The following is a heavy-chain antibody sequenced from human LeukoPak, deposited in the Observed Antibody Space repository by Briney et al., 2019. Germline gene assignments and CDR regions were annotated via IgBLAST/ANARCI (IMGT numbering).Heavy chain of an antibody. D-gene: IGHD1-26*01. V-gene: IGHV1-2*02. CDR2: INPNSGGT. J-gene: IGHJ4*02. CDR1: GYTFTGYH. CDR3: ARGEGGIVGATEFDY. Sequence: ASVKVSCKASGYTFTGYHMHWVRQAPGQGLEWMGWINPNSGGTNYAQKFQGRVTMTRDTSISTAYMELSRLRSDDTAVYYCARGEGGIVGATEFDYWGQGTLVTVSS.